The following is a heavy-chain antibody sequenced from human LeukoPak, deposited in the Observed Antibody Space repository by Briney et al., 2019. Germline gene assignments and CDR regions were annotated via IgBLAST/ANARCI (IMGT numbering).Heavy chain of an antibody. CDR2: INPNSGGT. Sequence: ASVKVSCEASGYTFTGYYMHWVRQAPGQGLEWMGWINPNSGGTNYAQKFQGRVTMTRDTSISTAYMELSRLRSDDTAVYYCARGGGIPFGSLYYYYYYMDVWGKGTTVTVSS. J-gene: IGHJ6*03. D-gene: IGHD3-10*01. CDR1: GYTFTGYY. V-gene: IGHV1-2*02. CDR3: ARGGGIPFGSLYYYYYYMDV.